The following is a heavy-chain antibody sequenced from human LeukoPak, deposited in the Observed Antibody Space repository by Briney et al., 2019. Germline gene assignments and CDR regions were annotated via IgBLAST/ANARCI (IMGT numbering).Heavy chain of an antibody. CDR3: ARDRRSSGYTRDNWFDP. D-gene: IGHD3-22*01. CDR1: GGSISSSSYY. CDR2: IYYSGST. J-gene: IGHJ5*02. V-gene: IGHV4-39*07. Sequence: PSETLSLTCAVSGGSISSSSYYWGWLRQPPGKGLEWLGSIYYSGSTYYNPSLKSRVTISVDTSKNQFSMKLSSVNAADTAVYYCARDRRSSGYTRDNWFDPWGQGTLVTVSS.